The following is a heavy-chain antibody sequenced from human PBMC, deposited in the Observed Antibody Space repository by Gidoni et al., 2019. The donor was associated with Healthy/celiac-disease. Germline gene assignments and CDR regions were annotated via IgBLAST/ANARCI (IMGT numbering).Heavy chain of an antibody. D-gene: IGHD6-13*01. CDR1: GFTFRRYA. Sequence: EVQLLESGGGLVQPGGSLSLSCAASGFTFRRYAMSWVRQAPGKGLEWVSAISGSGGSTYYADSVKGRFTISRDNSKNTLYLQMNSLRAEDTAVYYCAKDPYSSSWYPDFDYWGQGTLVTVSS. J-gene: IGHJ4*02. CDR3: AKDPYSSSWYPDFDY. V-gene: IGHV3-23*01. CDR2: ISGSGGST.